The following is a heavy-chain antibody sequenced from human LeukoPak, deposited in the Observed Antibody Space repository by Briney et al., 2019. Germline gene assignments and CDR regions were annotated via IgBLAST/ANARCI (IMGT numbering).Heavy chain of an antibody. CDR3: ARLVGSAWHDDC. Sequence: RTSETLSLTCTVSGGSISSSSYYWGWIRQPPGKGLEWIGSIYYSGATYYNSSLKSRVTISVDTSKNQFSLKLISVTAADTAVYYCARLVGSAWHDDCWGQGTLVTVSS. J-gene: IGHJ4*02. CDR1: GGSISSSSYY. CDR2: IYYSGAT. V-gene: IGHV4-39*01. D-gene: IGHD6-19*01.